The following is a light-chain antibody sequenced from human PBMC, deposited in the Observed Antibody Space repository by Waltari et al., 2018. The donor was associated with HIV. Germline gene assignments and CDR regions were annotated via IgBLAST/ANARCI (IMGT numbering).Light chain of an antibody. V-gene: IGKV4-1*01. J-gene: IGKJ4*01. Sequence: DIVMTQSPDSLAVSLGERATFNCRSSRTVLSNSDNRNYLALYQQKTGQPPNVLIYWASTRQSGVPDRFSASGSGTNFSLSISSVQAADVAVYYCQQYYTVRPTFGGGTKVEIK. CDR3: QQYYTVRPT. CDR1: RTVLSNSDNRNY. CDR2: WAS.